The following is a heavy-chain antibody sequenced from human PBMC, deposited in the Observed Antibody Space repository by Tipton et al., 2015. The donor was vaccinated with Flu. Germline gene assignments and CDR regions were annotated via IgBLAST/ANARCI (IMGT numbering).Heavy chain of an antibody. D-gene: IGHD1-20*01. CDR2: INHSGST. V-gene: IGHV4-34*01. CDR1: GESFSGHD. Sequence: TLSLTCAVYGESFSGHDWSWIRQPPGKGLEWIGEINHSGSTNYNPSLKSRVTISVDTSKNQFSLKLKSVTAADTAVYFCARKVTKPRHNWDYIDSWGQGTLVTVSS. J-gene: IGHJ4*02. CDR3: ARKVTKPRHNWDYIDS.